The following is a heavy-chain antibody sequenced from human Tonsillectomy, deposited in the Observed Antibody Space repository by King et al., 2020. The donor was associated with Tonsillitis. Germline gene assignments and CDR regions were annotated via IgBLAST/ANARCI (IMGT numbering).Heavy chain of an antibody. CDR1: GFPLSDYY. V-gene: IGHV3-11*01. D-gene: IGHD1-7*01. Sequence: VQLQESGGGLVKPGGSLRLSCAGSGFPLSDYYISWVRQAPGKGVGGGSYSCSRGRAIYYADSVRGRFTISWDNAENSLYLHMNSLRAEDTAGYYCAGETNWNYPSGGFDIWGQGTMVTVSS. J-gene: IGHJ3*02. CDR3: AGETNWNYPSGGFDI. CDR2: SCSRGRAI.